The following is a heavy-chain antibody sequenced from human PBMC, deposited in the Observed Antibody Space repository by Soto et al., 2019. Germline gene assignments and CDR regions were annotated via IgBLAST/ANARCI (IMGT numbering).Heavy chain of an antibody. CDR2: IIPIFGTA. V-gene: IGHV1-69*06. CDR3: ARVVVVPAANYYYGMDV. D-gene: IGHD2-2*01. Sequence: SVKVSCKASGGTFSSYAISWVRQAPGQGLEWMGGIIPIFGTANYAQKFQGRVTITADKSTSTAYMELSSLRSEDTAVYYCARVVVVPAANYYYGMDVWGQGTTVTV. CDR1: GGTFSSYA. J-gene: IGHJ6*02.